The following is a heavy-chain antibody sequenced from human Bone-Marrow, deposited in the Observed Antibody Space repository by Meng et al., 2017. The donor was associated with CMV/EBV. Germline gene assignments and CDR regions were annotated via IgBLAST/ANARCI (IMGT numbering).Heavy chain of an antibody. CDR1: GFTVSSNY. CDR2: ISYDGSNK. V-gene: IGHV3-30*03. D-gene: IGHD6-19*01. Sequence: QVQLVESGGGVVQPGGSLRLSCAASGFTVSSNYMSWVRQAPGKGLEWVAVISYDGSNKYYADSVKGRFTISRDNSKNTLYLQVNSLRAEDTAVYYCAAHRSGWSTYWGQGTLVTVSS. J-gene: IGHJ4*02. CDR3: AAHRSGWSTY.